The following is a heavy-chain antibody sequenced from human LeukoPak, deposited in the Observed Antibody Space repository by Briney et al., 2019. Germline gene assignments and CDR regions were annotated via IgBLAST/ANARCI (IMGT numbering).Heavy chain of an antibody. CDR3: ARGDYYDSSGYSQYFQH. CDR2: ISYDGSNK. CDR1: GFTFSSYA. V-gene: IGHV3-30-3*01. J-gene: IGHJ1*01. D-gene: IGHD3-22*01. Sequence: PGGSLRLSCAASGFTFSSYAMHWVRQAPGKGLEWVAVISYDGSNKYYADSVKGRFTISRDNSKNTLYLQMNSLRAEDTAVYYCARGDYYDSSGYSQYFQHWGQGTLVTVSS.